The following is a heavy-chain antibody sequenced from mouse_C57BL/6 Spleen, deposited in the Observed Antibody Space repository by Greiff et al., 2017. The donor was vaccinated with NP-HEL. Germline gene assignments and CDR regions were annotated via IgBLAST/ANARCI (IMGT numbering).Heavy chain of an antibody. V-gene: IGHV2-2*01. CDR2: IWSGGST. Sequence: QVQLQQSGPGLVQPSQSLSITCTVSGFSLTSYGVHWVRQSPGKGLEWLGVIWSGGSTVYNAAFISRLSISKDNSKSQVFFKMNSLQADDTAIYYCARKITTVVEDYAMDYWGQGTSVTVSS. J-gene: IGHJ4*01. D-gene: IGHD1-1*01. CDR3: ARKITTVVEDYAMDY. CDR1: GFSLTSYG.